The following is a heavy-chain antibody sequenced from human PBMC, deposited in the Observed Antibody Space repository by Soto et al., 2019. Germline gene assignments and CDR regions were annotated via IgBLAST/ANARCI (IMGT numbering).Heavy chain of an antibody. CDR1: GYTFTSYG. D-gene: IGHD3-10*01. Sequence: ASVKVSCKASGYTFTSYGISWVRQAPGQGLEWMGWISAYNGNTNYAQKLQGRVTMTTDTSTSTAYMELRSLRSDDTAVYYCAEGRDYGSGSYDAFDIWGQGTMVTVSS. CDR3: AEGRDYGSGSYDAFDI. J-gene: IGHJ3*02. CDR2: ISAYNGNT. V-gene: IGHV1-18*01.